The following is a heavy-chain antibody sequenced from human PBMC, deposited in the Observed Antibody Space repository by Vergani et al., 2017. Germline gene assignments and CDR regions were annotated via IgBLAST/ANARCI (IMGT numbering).Heavy chain of an antibody. CDR2: IYYSGST. CDR3: ARERLVSRTVVTPGGYYYYYYGMDV. V-gene: IGHV4-30-4*08. J-gene: IGHJ6*02. D-gene: IGHD4-23*01. CDR1: GGSISSGDYY. Sequence: QVQLQESGPGLVKPSQTLSLTCTVSGGSISSGDYYWSWIRQPPGKGLEWIGYIYYSGSTYYNPSLKSRVTISVDTSQNQFSLRLSSVTAADTAVYYCARERLVSRTVVTPGGYYYYYYGMDVWSQGTTVTVSS.